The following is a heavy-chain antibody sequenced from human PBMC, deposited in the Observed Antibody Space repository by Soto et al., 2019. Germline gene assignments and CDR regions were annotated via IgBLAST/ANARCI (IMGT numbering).Heavy chain of an antibody. Sequence: RASVKVSCKASGGTFSSYAISWVRQAPGQGLEWMGGIIPIFGTANYAQKFQGRVTITADESTSTAYMELSSLRSEDTAVYYCASFITMVRGVIPHDAFDIWGQGTMVTVSS. CDR1: GGTFSSYA. CDR3: ASFITMVRGVIPHDAFDI. CDR2: IIPIFGTA. D-gene: IGHD3-10*01. J-gene: IGHJ3*02. V-gene: IGHV1-69*13.